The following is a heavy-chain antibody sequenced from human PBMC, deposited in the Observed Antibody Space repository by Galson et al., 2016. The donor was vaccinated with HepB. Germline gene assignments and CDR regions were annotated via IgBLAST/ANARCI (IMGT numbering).Heavy chain of an antibody. V-gene: IGHV1-46*01. CDR3: ARTNNFWSGDIDI. CDR1: GYTFTSFY. CDR2: INPIGGST. J-gene: IGHJ3*02. Sequence: SVKVSCKASGYTFTSFYIHWVRQAPGQGLQWMGIINPIGGSTVYAHNFQGRLTMTRDTSTSTVYMELSSLRSEDTAMYYCARTNNFWSGDIDIWGQGTMVTVSS. D-gene: IGHD3-3*01.